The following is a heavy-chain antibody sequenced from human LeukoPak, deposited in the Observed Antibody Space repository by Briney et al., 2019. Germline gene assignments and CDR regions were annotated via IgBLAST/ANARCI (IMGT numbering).Heavy chain of an antibody. Sequence: PGGSLRLSCAASGFTVSNNYMNWVRQAPGKGLEWVSAIYAGVSTYYADSVKGRFTISRDNSKNTLYLHMNSLRAEDTAVYYCARGQLDAYYYYYGLDVWGQGTTVTVSS. CDR1: GFTVSNNY. V-gene: IGHV3-66*01. CDR2: IYAGVST. CDR3: ARGQLDAYYYYYGLDV. J-gene: IGHJ6*02. D-gene: IGHD6-13*01.